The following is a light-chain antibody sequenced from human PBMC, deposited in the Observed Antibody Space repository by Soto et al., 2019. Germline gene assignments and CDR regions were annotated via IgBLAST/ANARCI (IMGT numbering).Light chain of an antibody. CDR2: GNS. J-gene: IGLJ2*01. V-gene: IGLV1-40*01. Sequence: QSVLTQPPSASGTPGQRVTISCSGSSSNFGSNYVYWYQQLPGTAPKLLIYGNSNRPSGVPDRFSGSKSGTSASLAITGLQAEDEADYYCQSYDSSLSGSIFGGGTKLTVL. CDR1: SSNFGSNY. CDR3: QSYDSSLSGSI.